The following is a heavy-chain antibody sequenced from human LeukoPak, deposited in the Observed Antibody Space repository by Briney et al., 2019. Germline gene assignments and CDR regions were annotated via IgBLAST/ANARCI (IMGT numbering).Heavy chain of an antibody. CDR2: INHSGST. CDR3: ARTYYYGSGSYYNPRGYFDY. Sequence: SETLSLTRAVYGGFFSGYYWSWIRHPPGGGLEWIGEINHSGSTNYNPSLKRRVTISVDTSKNQFSLKLSSVTAADTAVYYCARTYYYGSGSYYNPRGYFDYWGQGTLVTVSS. V-gene: IGHV4-34*01. J-gene: IGHJ4*02. CDR1: GGFFSGYY. D-gene: IGHD3-10*01.